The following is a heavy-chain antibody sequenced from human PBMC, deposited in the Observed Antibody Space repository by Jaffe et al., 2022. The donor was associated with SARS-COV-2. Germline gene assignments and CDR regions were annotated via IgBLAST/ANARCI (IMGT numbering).Heavy chain of an antibody. CDR1: GFTFSSYS. D-gene: IGHD4-17*01. V-gene: IGHV3-21*01. CDR2: ISSSSSYI. Sequence: EVQLVESGGGLVKPGGSLRLSCAASGFTFSSYSMNWVRQAPGKGLEWVSSISSSSSYIYYADSVKGRFTISRDNAKNSLYLQMNSLRAEDTAVYYCARDYEGDYRYYYYYYGMDVWGQGTTVTVSS. CDR3: ARDYEGDYRYYYYYYGMDV. J-gene: IGHJ6*02.